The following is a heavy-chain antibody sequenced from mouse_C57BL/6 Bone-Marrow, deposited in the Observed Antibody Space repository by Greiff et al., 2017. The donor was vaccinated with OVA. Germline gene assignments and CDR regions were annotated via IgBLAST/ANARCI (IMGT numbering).Heavy chain of an antibody. D-gene: IGHD4-1*01. CDR2: INPSTGGT. Sequence: EVQLQQSGPELVKPGASVKISCKASGYSFTGYYMNWVKQSPEKSLEWIGEINPSTGGTTYNQKFKAKATLTVDKSSSTAYMQLKRLTSADSAVYSCARGGTSPFAYWGQGTLVTVSA. CDR3: ARGGTSPFAY. CDR1: GYSFTGYY. V-gene: IGHV1-42*01. J-gene: IGHJ3*01.